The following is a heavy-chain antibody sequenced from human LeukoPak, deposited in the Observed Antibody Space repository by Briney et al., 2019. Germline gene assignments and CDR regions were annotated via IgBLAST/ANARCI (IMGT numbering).Heavy chain of an antibody. J-gene: IGHJ4*02. D-gene: IGHD6-6*01. Sequence: SETLSLTCTVSGGSIRSYYWSWIRQPPGKGLEWIGYIYYSGSTNYNPSLKSRVTISVDTSKNQFSLKLSSVTAADTAVYYCARGGWQLVPFDYWGQGTLVTVSS. CDR2: IYYSGST. CDR1: GGSIRSYY. CDR3: ARGGWQLVPFDY. V-gene: IGHV4-59*01.